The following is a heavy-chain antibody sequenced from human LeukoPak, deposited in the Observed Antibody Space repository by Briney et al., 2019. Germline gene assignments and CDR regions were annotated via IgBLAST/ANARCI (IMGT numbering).Heavy chain of an antibody. CDR1: GYTFTSYG. J-gene: IGHJ4*02. CDR2: ISAYNGNT. Sequence: GASVKVSCKASGYTFTSYGISWVRQAPGQGLEWMGWISAYNGNTNYAQKLQGRVTMTTDTSTSTAYMELRSLRSDDTAVYYCARDQVSYYDILTGYSDYWGQGTLVTVSS. CDR3: ARDQVSYYDILTGYSDY. D-gene: IGHD3-9*01. V-gene: IGHV1-18*01.